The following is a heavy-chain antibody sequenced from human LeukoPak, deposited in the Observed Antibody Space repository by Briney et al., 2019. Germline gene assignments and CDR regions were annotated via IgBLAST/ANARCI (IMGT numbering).Heavy chain of an antibody. CDR3: ARDDLVVKPGSSNGDWFDP. Sequence: GGSLRLSCVVSGFIFSSYGMHWVRQAPGKGLEWVAVIWYDGTNKYYADSVKGRFTISRDNSKNTLYLQMNSLRAEDTAVYYCARDDLVVKPGSSNGDWFDPWGQGTLVTVSS. D-gene: IGHD4-17*01. CDR1: GFIFSSYG. CDR2: IWYDGTNK. V-gene: IGHV3-33*01. J-gene: IGHJ5*02.